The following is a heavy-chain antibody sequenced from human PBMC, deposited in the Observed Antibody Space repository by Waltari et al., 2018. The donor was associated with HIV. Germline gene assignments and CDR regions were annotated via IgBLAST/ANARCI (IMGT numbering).Heavy chain of an antibody. J-gene: IGHJ4*02. CDR3: ARDPYAPYYYDSSGYLDY. Sequence: QVQLVQSGAEVKKPGASLKVSCKASGYTFISYAMHWVRQAPGQRLEWMGWINAGNGNTKYSQKFQGRVTITRDTSASTAYMELSSLRSEDTAVYYCARDPYAPYYYDSSGYLDYWGQGTLVTVSS. V-gene: IGHV1-3*01. D-gene: IGHD3-22*01. CDR2: INAGNGNT. CDR1: GYTFISYA.